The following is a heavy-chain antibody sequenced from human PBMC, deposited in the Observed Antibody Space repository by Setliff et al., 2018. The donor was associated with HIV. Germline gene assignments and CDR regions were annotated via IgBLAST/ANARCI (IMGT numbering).Heavy chain of an antibody. Sequence: ASVKVSCKASGYTFTNYGISWVRQAPGQGLEWMGWITVGDGNTKYSQKFQGRVTMTRDTSTSIVYMELSSLRSEDTAVYYCARSRVAARMDSWGQGTLVTVSS. CDR2: ITVGDGNT. J-gene: IGHJ4*02. D-gene: IGHD6-6*01. V-gene: IGHV1-18*01. CDR1: GYTFTNYG. CDR3: ARSRVAARMDS.